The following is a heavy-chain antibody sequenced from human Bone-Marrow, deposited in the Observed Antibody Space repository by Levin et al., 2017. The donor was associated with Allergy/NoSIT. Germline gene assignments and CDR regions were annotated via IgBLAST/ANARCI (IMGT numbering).Heavy chain of an antibody. J-gene: IGHJ5*02. CDR2: IWYDGNNK. Sequence: PGESLKISCAASGFTFSRYGMHWVRQAPGKGLEWIGVIWYDGNNKFYADSVQDRFSISRDNSNDTLYLQMNSLRVEDTGVYYCARDGAPKITFGGVFENWFDPWGHGTLVIVSS. CDR1: GFTFSRYG. D-gene: IGHD3-16*02. V-gene: IGHV3-33*01. CDR3: ARDGAPKITFGGVFENWFDP.